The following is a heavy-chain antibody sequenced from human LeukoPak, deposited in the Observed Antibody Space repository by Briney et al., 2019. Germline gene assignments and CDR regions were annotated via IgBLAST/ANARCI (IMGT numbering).Heavy chain of an antibody. J-gene: IGHJ4*02. CDR2: INQDGSEK. Sequence: GGSLRLSRADYGFTVSSFYMSWVRQAPGKGPEWVANINQDGSEKHYVDSVKGRFTISRDNAKNSLFLQMNSLRVEDTAVFYCARDGFVGAADYWGQGTLVTVSS. D-gene: IGHD6-13*01. CDR3: ARDGFVGAADY. V-gene: IGHV3-7*01. CDR1: GFTVSSFY.